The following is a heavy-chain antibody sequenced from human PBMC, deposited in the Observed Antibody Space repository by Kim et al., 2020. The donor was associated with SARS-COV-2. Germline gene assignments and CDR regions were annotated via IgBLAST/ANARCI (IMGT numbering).Heavy chain of an antibody. V-gene: IGHV1-69*04. CDR2: IIPILGIA. Sequence: SVKVSCKASGGTFSSYAISWVRQAPGQGLEWMGRIIPILGIANYAQKFQGRVTITADKSTSTAYMELISLRSEDTAVYYCAREAPIRYFDWLDYYGMDV. J-gene: IGHJ6*01. CDR1: GGTFSSYA. D-gene: IGHD3-9*01. CDR3: AREAPIRYFDWLDYYGMDV.